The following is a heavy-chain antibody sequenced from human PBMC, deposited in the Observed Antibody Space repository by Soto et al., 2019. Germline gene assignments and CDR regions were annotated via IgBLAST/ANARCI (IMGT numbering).Heavy chain of an antibody. CDR3: AKDYGDYIYYFDL. V-gene: IGHV3-9*01. CDR2: ISWNSGTI. Sequence: EVQLVESGGGFVQPGRSLRLSCAASGFTFDDYAMHWVRQAPGKGLEWVSGISWNSGTIDYADSVKGRFTISRDNAKNFLYLQMNSLRAEDTALYYCAKDYGDYIYYFDLWGRGTLVTVSS. J-gene: IGHJ2*01. CDR1: GFTFDDYA. D-gene: IGHD4-17*01.